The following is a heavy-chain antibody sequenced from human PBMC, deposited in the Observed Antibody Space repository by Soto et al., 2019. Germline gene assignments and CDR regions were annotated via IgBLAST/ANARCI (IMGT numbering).Heavy chain of an antibody. V-gene: IGHV3-30*18. J-gene: IGHJ2*01. CDR1: GFTFSSSG. CDR3: AKMKSGYGSCWGDWYFDL. Sequence: QVQLVESGGGVVQPGRSLRLSCAASGFTFSSSGMHWVRQAPGKGLEWVAVISYDGSSKYYADSVKGRFTISRDNSKNTLYLQMNSLRAEDTAVYYCAKMKSGYGSCWGDWYFDLWGRGTLVTVSS. D-gene: IGHD6-19*01. CDR2: ISYDGSSK.